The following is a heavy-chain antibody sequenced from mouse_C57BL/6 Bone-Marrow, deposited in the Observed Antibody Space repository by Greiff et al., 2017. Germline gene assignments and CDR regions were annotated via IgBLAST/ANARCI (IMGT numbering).Heavy chain of an antibody. V-gene: IGHV1-55*01. CDR2: IYPGSGST. Sequence: QVQLQQSGAELVKPGASVKMSCKASGYTFTSYWITWVKQRPGHGLEWIGDIYPGSGSTNYNEKFKSKAKLTVDTSSSTAYMQLSSLTSEDSAVYYCASPVVAPYYAMDYWGQGTSVTVSS. J-gene: IGHJ4*01. CDR3: ASPVVAPYYAMDY. CDR1: GYTFTSYW. D-gene: IGHD1-1*01.